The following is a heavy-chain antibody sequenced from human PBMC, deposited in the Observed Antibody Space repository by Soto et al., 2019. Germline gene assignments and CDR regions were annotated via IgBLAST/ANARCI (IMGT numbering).Heavy chain of an antibody. D-gene: IGHD3-10*01. J-gene: IGHJ4*02. CDR2: ITGSGDKT. CDR1: AFRFSSYS. Sequence: GSLRLSCAATSAFRFSSYSMSWVRQTPGKGLEWVSAITGSGDKTYYADSVKGRFTISRDNSNNTHYLQMSSLRAEDTAIYYCATIRGFFEFWGQGTLVTVSS. CDR3: ATIRGFFEF. V-gene: IGHV3-23*01.